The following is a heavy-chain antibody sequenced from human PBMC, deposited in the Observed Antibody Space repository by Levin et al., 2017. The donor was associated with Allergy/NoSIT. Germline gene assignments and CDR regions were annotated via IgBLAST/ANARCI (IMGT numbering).Heavy chain of an antibody. D-gene: IGHD6-25*01. V-gene: IGHV3-74*01. J-gene: IGHJ4*02. CDR2: INTDGSST. CDR3: ARGGSSSGDE. Sequence: GGSLRLSCAASGFTFSSYWMHWVRQAPEKGLVWVSRINTDGSSTSYADSVKGRFTISRDKAKNTLYLQMNSLRAEDTAVYYCARGGSSSGDEWGQGTLVTVSS. CDR1: GFTFSSYW.